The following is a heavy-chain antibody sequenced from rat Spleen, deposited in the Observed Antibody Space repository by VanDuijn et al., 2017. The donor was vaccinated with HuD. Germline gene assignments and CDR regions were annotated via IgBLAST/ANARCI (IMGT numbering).Heavy chain of an antibody. CDR2: ISYDGSST. Sequence: EVQLVESDGGLVQPGRSLKLSCAASGFTFSDYYMAWVRQAPTKGLEWVATISYDGSSTYYRDSVKGRFTISRDNAKSTLYLQMDSLRSEDTATYYCARQARSYYVMDAWGQGVMVTVSS. CDR3: ARQARSYYVMDA. J-gene: IGHJ4*01. CDR1: GFTFSDYY. V-gene: IGHV5-29*01.